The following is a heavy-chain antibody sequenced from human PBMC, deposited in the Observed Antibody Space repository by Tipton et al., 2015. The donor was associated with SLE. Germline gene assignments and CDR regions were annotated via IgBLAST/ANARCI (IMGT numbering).Heavy chain of an antibody. CDR1: GASISSHH. V-gene: IGHV4-59*11. CDR2: IFYTGST. J-gene: IGHJ6*03. D-gene: IGHD2-21*01. Sequence: TLSLTCTVSGASISSHHWSWIRQTPGKGLEWIGYIFYTGSTYYNPSLKSRLTISVDTSKNEFSLALSSVTAADTAMYFCARERDCGSDCFGSYYYYMDVWGKGTTVIVSS. CDR3: ARERDCGSDCFGSYYYYMDV.